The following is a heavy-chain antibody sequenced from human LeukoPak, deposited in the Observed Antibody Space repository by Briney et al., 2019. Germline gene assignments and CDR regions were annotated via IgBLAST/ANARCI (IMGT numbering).Heavy chain of an antibody. CDR2: INHSGST. J-gene: IGHJ4*02. Sequence: PSETLSLTCAVYGGSFSGYYWSWIRQPPGKGLEWIGEINHSGSTNYNPSLKGRVTISVDTSKNQFSLKLSSVTAADTAVYYCAREGATDSFDYWGQGTLVTVSS. CDR1: GGSFSGYY. CDR3: AREGATDSFDY. V-gene: IGHV4-34*01. D-gene: IGHD1-26*01.